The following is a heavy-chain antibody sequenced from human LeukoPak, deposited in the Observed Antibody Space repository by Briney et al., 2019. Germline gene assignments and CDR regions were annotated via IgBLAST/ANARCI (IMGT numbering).Heavy chain of an antibody. CDR3: ERQAAGYSYGTPAPYDAFDI. CDR1: GYSFTSYW. D-gene: IGHD5-18*01. V-gene: IGHV5-51*01. Sequence: RGDSLKISCKGSGYSFTSYWIGWERQMPGKGLEWMGIIYPGDSDTRYSPSFQGHVTITADNAISTAYLQWSRLKASDTDMSYCERQAAGYSYGTPAPYDAFDIRGQRTMVTAAS. CDR2: IYPGDSDT. J-gene: IGHJ3*02.